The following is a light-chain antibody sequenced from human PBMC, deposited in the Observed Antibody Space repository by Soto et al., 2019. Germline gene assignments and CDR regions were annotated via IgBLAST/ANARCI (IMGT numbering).Light chain of an antibody. Sequence: QSALTQPASVSGSPGQSITISCTGTSTDVGGYKYVSWYQQHPGKAPKLMIYDVTSRPSGISNRFSGSKSGNTAFLIISGLQAEDEADYYCISSTSSDTYVFGTGTKLTVL. V-gene: IGLV2-14*01. CDR1: STDVGGYKY. CDR2: DVT. CDR3: ISSTSSDTYV. J-gene: IGLJ1*01.